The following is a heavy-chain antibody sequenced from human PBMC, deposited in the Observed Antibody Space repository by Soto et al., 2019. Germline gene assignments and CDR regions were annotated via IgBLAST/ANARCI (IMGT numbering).Heavy chain of an antibody. CDR1: GYTFTSYG. V-gene: IGHV1-18*01. CDR3: ASSVYSSSWHYYGMDV. CDR2: ISAYNGNT. Sequence: ASVKVSCKSSGYTFTSYGISCVRQAPGQGLEWMGWISAYNGNTNYAQKLQGRVTMTTDTSTSTAYMELRSLRSDDTAVYYCASSVYSSSWHYYGMDVWGQGTTVTVSS. J-gene: IGHJ6*02. D-gene: IGHD6-13*01.